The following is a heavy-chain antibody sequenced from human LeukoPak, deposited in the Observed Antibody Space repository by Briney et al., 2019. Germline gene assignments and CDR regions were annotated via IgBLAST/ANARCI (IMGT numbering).Heavy chain of an antibody. V-gene: IGHV3-7*01. J-gene: IGHJ4*02. CDR2: INQDGSEE. D-gene: IGHD5-12*01. CDR1: GFTFSRYW. Sequence: PGGSLRLSCAASGFTFSRYWMTWVRQAPGKGLEWVAQINQDGSEEYYMDSVKARFTISRDNAKNSVFLQMNSLRAEDTAVYYCVRDGGVSGYDLLDYRGQGTLVTVSS. CDR3: VRDGGVSGYDLLDY.